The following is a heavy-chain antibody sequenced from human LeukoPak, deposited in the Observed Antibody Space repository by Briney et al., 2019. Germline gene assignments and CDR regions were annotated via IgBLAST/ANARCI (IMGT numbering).Heavy chain of an antibody. CDR1: GFTFSSYA. Sequence: GGSLRLSCAASGFTFSSYAMHWVRQAPGKGLKWVAVISYDGSNKYYADSVKGRFTISRDNSKNTLYLQMNSLRAEDTAVYYCARAPMTFPFDYWGQGTLVTVSS. D-gene: IGHD3-16*01. CDR3: ARAPMTFPFDY. J-gene: IGHJ4*02. V-gene: IGHV3-30-3*01. CDR2: ISYDGSNK.